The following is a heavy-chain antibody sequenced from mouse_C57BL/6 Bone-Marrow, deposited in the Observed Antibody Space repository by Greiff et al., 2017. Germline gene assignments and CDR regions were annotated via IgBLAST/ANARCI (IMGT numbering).Heavy chain of an antibody. D-gene: IGHD2-5*01. CDR2: IWSGGST. CDR1: GFSLTSYG. Sequence: VQLQESGPGLVQPSQSLSITCTVSGFSLTSYGVHWVRQSPGKGLEWLGVIWSGGSTDYNAAFISILSISKDKAKSQVFFKMNSLQAEDTAIYFCAREGYSNLAWIAYWGQGTLVTVSA. CDR3: AREGYSNLAWIAY. V-gene: IGHV2-2*01. J-gene: IGHJ3*01.